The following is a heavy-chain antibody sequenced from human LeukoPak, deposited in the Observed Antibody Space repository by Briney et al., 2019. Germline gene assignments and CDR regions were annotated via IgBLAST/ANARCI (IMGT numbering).Heavy chain of an antibody. CDR3: AREWASSVVGATY. J-gene: IGHJ4*02. CDR2: IIPILGIA. D-gene: IGHD1-26*01. Sequence: GASVKVSCKASGGTFSSYAISWVRQAPGQVLEWMGRIIPILGIANYAQKFQGRVTITADKSTSTAYMELSSLRSEDTAVYYCAREWASSVVGATYWGQGTLVTVSS. CDR1: GGTFSSYA. V-gene: IGHV1-69*04.